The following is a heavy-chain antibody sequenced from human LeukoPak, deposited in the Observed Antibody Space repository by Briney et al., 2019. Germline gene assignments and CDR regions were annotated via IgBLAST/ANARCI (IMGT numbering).Heavy chain of an antibody. D-gene: IGHD1-26*01. J-gene: IGHJ4*02. CDR3: ARRERVGALDY. CDR2: ISSSGSTI. V-gene: IGHV3-48*03. CDR1: GFTFSSYE. Sequence: QPGGSLRLSCAASGFTFSSYEMNWVRQAPGKGLEWVSYISSSGSTIYYADSVKGRFTISRDNAKNSLYLQMNSLRAEDTAVYYCARRERVGALDYWGQGTLVTVSS.